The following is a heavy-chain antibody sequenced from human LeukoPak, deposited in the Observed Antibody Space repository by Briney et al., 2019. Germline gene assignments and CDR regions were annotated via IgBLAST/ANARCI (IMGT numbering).Heavy chain of an antibody. D-gene: IGHD3-10*01. V-gene: IGHV4-34*01. CDR1: GGSFSGYY. J-gene: IGHJ1*01. Sequence: SETLSLTCAVYGGSFSGYYWSWIRQPPGKGLEWIGEINHSGSTNYNPSLKSRVTISVDTSKNQFSLKLSSVTAADTAVYYCARGPYLGYYARGDRFGYFQHWGQGTLVTVPS. CDR2: INHSGST. CDR3: ARGPYLGYYARGDRFGYFQH.